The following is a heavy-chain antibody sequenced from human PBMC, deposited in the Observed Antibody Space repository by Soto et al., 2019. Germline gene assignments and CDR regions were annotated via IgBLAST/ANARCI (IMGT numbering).Heavy chain of an antibody. CDR1: GASSSGFY. V-gene: IGHV4-4*07. CDR2: IYATGTT. CDR3: VRDGTKTLRDWFDP. J-gene: IGHJ5*02. D-gene: IGHD1-1*01. Sequence: TSETLSLTGTVSGASSSGFYWSWIRKSAGKGLEWIGRIYATGTTDYNPSLKSRVMMSVDTSKKQFSLKLRSVTAADTAVYYCVRDGTKTLRDWFDPWGQGISVTVSS.